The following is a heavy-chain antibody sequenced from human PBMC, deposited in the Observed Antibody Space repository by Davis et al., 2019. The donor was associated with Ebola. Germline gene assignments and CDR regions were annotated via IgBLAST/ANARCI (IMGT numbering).Heavy chain of an antibody. V-gene: IGHV3-48*02. J-gene: IGHJ4*02. D-gene: IGHD4-11*01. Sequence: GESLKISCAASGFTFSSYSMNWVRQAPGKGLEWVSYISSSSSTIYYADSVKGRFTISRDNAKNSLYLQMNSLRDEDTAVYYCARDLLDLTTTQLYWGQGTLVTVSS. CDR1: GFTFSSYS. CDR2: ISSSSSTI. CDR3: ARDLLDLTTTQLY.